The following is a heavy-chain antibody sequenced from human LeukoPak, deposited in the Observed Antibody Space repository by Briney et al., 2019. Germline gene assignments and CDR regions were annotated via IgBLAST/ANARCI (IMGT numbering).Heavy chain of an antibody. CDR1: GYTFTGYY. Sequence: GASVKVSCKASGYTFTGYYMHWVRQAPGKGLEWMGGFGPEDGETIYAQKFQGRVTMTEDTSTDTAYMELSSLRSEDTAVYYCATGLIVGATTPSPGDYWGQGTLVTVSS. CDR3: ATGLIVGATTPSPGDY. CDR2: FGPEDGET. D-gene: IGHD1-26*01. V-gene: IGHV1-24*01. J-gene: IGHJ4*02.